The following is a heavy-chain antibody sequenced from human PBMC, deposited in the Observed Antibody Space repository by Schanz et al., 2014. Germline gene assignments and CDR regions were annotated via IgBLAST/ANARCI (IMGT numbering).Heavy chain of an antibody. J-gene: IGHJ4*02. Sequence: SCAASGFTFSTYAMAWVRQAPGKGLEWGKSINTGGDSTYYGKSVKGRFTISRDNSREIVYLQMNSQRADETDMDCCARWFLSRGVILDSWGQGGLVTVSS. CDR1: GFTFSTYA. D-gene: IGHD3-10*01. V-gene: IGHV3-23*01. CDR3: ARWFLSRGVILDS. CDR2: INTGGDST.